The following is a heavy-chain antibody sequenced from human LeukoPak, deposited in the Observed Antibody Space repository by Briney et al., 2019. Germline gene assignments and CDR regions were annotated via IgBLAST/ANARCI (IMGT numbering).Heavy chain of an antibody. V-gene: IGHV1-2*02. CDR2: VNPNHGGT. CDR1: GYSFTDYN. D-gene: IGHD2-21*02. J-gene: IGHJ4*02. Sequence: ASVKVSCKTSGYSFTDYNMYWVRQAPGQGLEWMGWVNPNHGGTNYAQKFQGRVTMTRDTSISTVYMDLSRLTSGDTALYYCARAQTYGDSRLLLDYWGQGTLVTVSS. CDR3: ARAQTYGDSRLLLDY.